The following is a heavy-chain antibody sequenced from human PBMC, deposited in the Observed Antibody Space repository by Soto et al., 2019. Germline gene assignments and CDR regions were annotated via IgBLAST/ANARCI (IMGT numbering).Heavy chain of an antibody. V-gene: IGHV3-30*18. J-gene: IGHJ5*01. CDR3: GKVTWERLGWFDS. CDR2: ISNDGSDE. Sequence: QVQLVESGGGVVQPGRSLRLSCAASGFTFSSYGMNWVRQAPGKGLEWVAVISNDGSDEYYADSVRGRFSISRDNSKNTLYLEMNSVRAEDTALYYCGKVTWERLGWFDSWGQGTLVTVSS. D-gene: IGHD1-26*01. CDR1: GFTFSSYG.